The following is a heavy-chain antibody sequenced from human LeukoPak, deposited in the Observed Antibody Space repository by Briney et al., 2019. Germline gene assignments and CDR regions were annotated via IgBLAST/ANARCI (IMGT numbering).Heavy chain of an antibody. CDR1: GDSISNSYY. CDR3: ASLGYCSSTSCSDY. V-gene: IGHV4-38-2*01. CDR2: IYHSGST. Sequence: KPSETLSLTCAVSGDSISNSYYWGWIRQPPGKGLEWIGSIYHSGSTNYNPSLKSRVTISVDTSKNQFSLKLSSVTAADTAVYYCASLGYCSSTSCSDYWGQGTLVTVSS. D-gene: IGHD2-2*01. J-gene: IGHJ4*02.